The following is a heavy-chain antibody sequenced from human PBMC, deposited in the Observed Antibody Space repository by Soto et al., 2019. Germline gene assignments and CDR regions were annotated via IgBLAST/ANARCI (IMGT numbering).Heavy chain of an antibody. D-gene: IGHD5-18*01. J-gene: IGHJ4*02. CDR2: IYYSGST. CDR3: ARTIDAGGYSYGLPDY. Sequence: SETLSLTCTVSGGSISSGGYYWSWIRQHPGKGLEWIGYIYYSGSTYYNPSLKSRVTISVDTSKNQFSLKLSSVTAADTAVYYCARTIDAGGYSYGLPDYWGQGTLVTVSS. V-gene: IGHV4-31*03. CDR1: GGSISSGGYY.